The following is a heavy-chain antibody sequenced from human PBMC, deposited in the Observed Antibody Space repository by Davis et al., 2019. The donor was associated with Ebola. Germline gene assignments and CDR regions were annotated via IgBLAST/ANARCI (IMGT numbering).Heavy chain of an antibody. J-gene: IGHJ4*02. Sequence: SVKVSCKASGYTFTSYYMHWVRQAPGQGLEWMGRIIPILGIANYAQKFQGRVTITADKSTSTAYMELSSLRSEDTAVYYCARDLGGVGATGGYWGQGTLVTVSS. CDR2: IIPILGIA. CDR3: ARDLGGVGATGGY. V-gene: IGHV1-69*04. CDR1: GYTFTSYY. D-gene: IGHD1-26*01.